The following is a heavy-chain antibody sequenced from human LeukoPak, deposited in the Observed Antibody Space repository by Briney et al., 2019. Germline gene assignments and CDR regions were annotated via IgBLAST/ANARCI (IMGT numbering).Heavy chain of an antibody. CDR3: ARDFGGGDDY. CDR2: IDSDGSRT. D-gene: IGHD2-21*02. CDR1: GFTFSTYW. J-gene: IGHJ4*02. Sequence: GGSLRLPCAASGFTFSTYWMHWVRQTPGKGLVWVSHIDSDGSRTNYGDSVKGRFTISRDNAKNTLYLQMNSLRAEDTAIYYCARDFGGGDDYWGQGTLVTVSS. V-gene: IGHV3-74*01.